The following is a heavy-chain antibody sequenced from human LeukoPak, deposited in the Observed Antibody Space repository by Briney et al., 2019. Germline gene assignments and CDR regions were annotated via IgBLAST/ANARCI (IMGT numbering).Heavy chain of an antibody. CDR2: INHSGST. CDR3: ARGSALITIFGGIVRGYFDY. D-gene: IGHD3-3*01. CDR1: GGSFSGYY. J-gene: IGHJ4*02. V-gene: IGHV4-34*01. Sequence: SETLSLTCAVYGGSFSGYYWSWIRQSPGKGLEWIGEINHSGSTNYNPSLKSRVTISVDTSKNQFSLKLSSVTAADTAVYYCARGSALITIFGGIVRGYFDYWGQGTLVTVSS.